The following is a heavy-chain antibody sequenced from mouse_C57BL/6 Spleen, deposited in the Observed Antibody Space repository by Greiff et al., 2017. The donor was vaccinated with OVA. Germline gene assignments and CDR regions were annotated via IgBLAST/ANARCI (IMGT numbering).Heavy chain of an antibody. V-gene: IGHV1-52*01. CDR3: ARELRPGYYAMDY. Sequence: QVQLQQPGAELVRPGSSVKLYCKASGYTFTSYWMHWVKQRPIQGLEWIGNIDPSDSETHYNQKFKDKATLTVDKSSSTAYMQLSSLTSEDSAVYYCARELRPGYYAMDYWGQGTSVTVSS. J-gene: IGHJ4*01. D-gene: IGHD3-2*02. CDR1: GYTFTSYW. CDR2: IDPSDSET.